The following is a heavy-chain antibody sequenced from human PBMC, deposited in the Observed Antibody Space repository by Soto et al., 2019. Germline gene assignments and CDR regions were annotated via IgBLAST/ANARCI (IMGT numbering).Heavy chain of an antibody. J-gene: IGHJ4*02. CDR2: IHYSGST. CDR3: ARHEGNGNVWPLDY. CDR1: GDSIGTTHSY. Sequence: SETLSLTCTVSGDSIGTTHSYWAWIRQSPGKGLEWIGNIHYSGSTYYMPSLRSRVTLSVDTSKNQFSLRLTSVTAEDTAVYYCARHEGNGNVWPLDYWGRGILFTVSS. V-gene: IGHV4-39*01. D-gene: IGHD2-8*01.